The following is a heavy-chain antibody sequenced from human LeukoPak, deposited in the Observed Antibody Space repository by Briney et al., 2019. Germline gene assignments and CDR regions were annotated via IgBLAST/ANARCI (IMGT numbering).Heavy chain of an antibody. D-gene: IGHD3-3*01. Sequence: GGSLRLSCAASGFTFNSYTMNWVRQAPGKGLEWVSSISSSSTYIYYADSVKGRFTISRDNAKNSLYLQMNSLRAEDTAVYYCARGYYDFWSGYYDGVGYMDVWGKGTTVIVSS. CDR3: ARGYYDFWSGYYDGVGYMDV. J-gene: IGHJ6*03. CDR2: ISSSSTYI. V-gene: IGHV3-21*01. CDR1: GFTFNSYT.